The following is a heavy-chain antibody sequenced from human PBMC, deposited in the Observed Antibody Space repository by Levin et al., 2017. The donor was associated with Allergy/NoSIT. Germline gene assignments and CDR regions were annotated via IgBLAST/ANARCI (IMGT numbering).Heavy chain of an antibody. CDR1: GFTFSNFW. V-gene: IGHV3-7*04. Sequence: GGSLRLSCAASGFTFSNFWMSWARQAPGKGLEWVANIKQDGSEKYYVDSVTGRSTISRDNAKNLLFLQMNSLRPEDTAVYYCARDPTAVAGTSDYWGQGTLVTVSS. CDR3: ARDPTAVAGTSDY. CDR2: IKQDGSEK. D-gene: IGHD6-19*01. J-gene: IGHJ4*02.